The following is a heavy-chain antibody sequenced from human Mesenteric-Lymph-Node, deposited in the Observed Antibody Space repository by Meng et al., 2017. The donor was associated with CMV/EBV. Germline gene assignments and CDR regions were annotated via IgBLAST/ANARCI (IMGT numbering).Heavy chain of an antibody. CDR2: IYYSGTT. V-gene: IGHV4-31*02. D-gene: IGHD7-27*01. CDR3: ARDQTNGGNWYFDL. J-gene: IGHJ2*01. Sequence: SGGSISTANYYWSWVRQHPGKGLEWIGYIYYSGTTYYNPSLRSRVTISLDTSKNQFSLRLNSVTAADTAVYFCARDQTNGGNWYFDLWGRGTLVTVSS. CDR1: GGSISTANYY.